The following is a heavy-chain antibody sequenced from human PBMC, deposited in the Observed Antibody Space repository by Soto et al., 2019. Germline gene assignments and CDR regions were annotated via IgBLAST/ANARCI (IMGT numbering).Heavy chain of an antibody. J-gene: IGHJ4*02. CDR2: MNPNTGNT. V-gene: IGHV1-8*01. Sequence: QVQLVQSGAEVKKPGASVKVSCKASGYTFTSYDINWVRQATGQGLEWMGWMNPNTGNTGYAQKFQGRVTMTTNTSLSTAYLELRRLRSEDTAVYYCAREITGKFQNWGQGTLVNVSS. D-gene: IGHD1-20*01. CDR1: GYTFTSYD. CDR3: AREITGKFQN.